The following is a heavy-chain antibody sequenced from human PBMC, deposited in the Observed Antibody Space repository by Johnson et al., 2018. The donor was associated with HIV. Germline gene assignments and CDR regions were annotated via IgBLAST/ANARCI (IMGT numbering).Heavy chain of an antibody. Sequence: MLLVESGGGLVQPGGSLRLSCAASGFTFSSYWMSWVRQAPGKGLEWVANIKQDGSEKYYVDSVKGRFTISRDNAKNSLYLQMNSLRAEDTAVYYGAGAENCCSGGSCCWECAFDIWGQGTMVTVSS. V-gene: IGHV3-7*01. J-gene: IGHJ3*02. D-gene: IGHD2-15*01. CDR2: IKQDGSEK. CDR1: GFTFSSYW. CDR3: AGAENCCSGGSCCWECAFDI.